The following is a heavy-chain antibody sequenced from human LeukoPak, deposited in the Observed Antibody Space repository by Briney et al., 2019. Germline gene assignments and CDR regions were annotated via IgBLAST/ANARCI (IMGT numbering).Heavy chain of an antibody. V-gene: IGHV1-2*03. D-gene: IGHD3-22*01. J-gene: IGHJ4*02. Sequence: LGASVKVSCKASGYTFTGYYMHWVRQAPGQGLEWMGWINPNSGGTNYAQKFQGRVTMTRDTSISTAYMELSRLRSDDTAVYYCARVYYMRTYDSSGYYGDFDYWGQGTLVTVSS. CDR1: GYTFTGYY. CDR2: INPNSGGT. CDR3: ARVYYMRTYDSSGYYGDFDY.